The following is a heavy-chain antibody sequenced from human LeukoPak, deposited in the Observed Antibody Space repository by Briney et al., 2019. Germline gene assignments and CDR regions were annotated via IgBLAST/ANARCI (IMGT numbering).Heavy chain of an antibody. J-gene: IGHJ5*02. Sequence: PGGSLRLSCAASGFSFSNYAINWVRQAPGKGLEWVSSIDGSSSHVYYADSVKGRFTISRDNTKSSLYLQMNSLRAEDMAVYYCARGVDYPTKGYCSSTSCYPRRATHWFDPWGQGTLVTVSS. CDR3: ARGVDYPTKGYCSSTSCYPRRATHWFDP. D-gene: IGHD2-2*01. CDR2: IDGSSSHV. V-gene: IGHV3-21*01. CDR1: GFSFSNYA.